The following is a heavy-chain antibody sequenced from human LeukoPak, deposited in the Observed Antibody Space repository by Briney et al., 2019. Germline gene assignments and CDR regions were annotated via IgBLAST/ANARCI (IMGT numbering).Heavy chain of an antibody. Sequence: APVKVSCKASGYTFTSYDINWVRQATGQGLEWMGWMNPNSGNTGYAQKFQGRVTMTRNTSISTAYMELSSLRSEDTAVYYCAAYGSGTSDYYGMDVWGQGTTVTVSS. D-gene: IGHD3-10*01. CDR1: GYTFTSYD. CDR2: MNPNSGNT. CDR3: AAYGSGTSDYYGMDV. J-gene: IGHJ6*02. V-gene: IGHV1-8*01.